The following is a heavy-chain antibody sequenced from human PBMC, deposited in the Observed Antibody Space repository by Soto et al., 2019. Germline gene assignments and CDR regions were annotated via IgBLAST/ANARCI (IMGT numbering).Heavy chain of an antibody. CDR1: GFTFSSYA. D-gene: IGHD3-22*01. CDR3: AKDGSVARNYYDSSGYFLQLGYFDY. J-gene: IGHJ4*02. CDR2: ISGSGGST. V-gene: IGHV3-23*01. Sequence: EVQLLESGGGLVQPGGSLRLSCAASGFTFSSYAMSWVRQAPGKGLEWVSAISGSGGSTYYADSVKGRFTISRDNSKNTLYLQMNSLRAEDTAVYYCAKDGSVARNYYDSSGYFLQLGYFDYWGQGTLVTVSS.